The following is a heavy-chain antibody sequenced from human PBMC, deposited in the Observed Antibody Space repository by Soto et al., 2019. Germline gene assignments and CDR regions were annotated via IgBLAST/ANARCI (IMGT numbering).Heavy chain of an antibody. CDR1: GGSISSGGYA. V-gene: IGHV4-30-2*01. D-gene: IGHD1-7*01. J-gene: IGHJ5*02. Sequence: QLQLQESGSGLVKPSQTLSLTCAVSGGSISSGGYAWNWIRQPPGKGLEWIGYIYHSGYTSYNPSPKSRVTISVDKSKTQFSLKLSFVTAADTAVYYCARDSLTGNYFDPWGQGTLVTVSS. CDR2: IYHSGYT. CDR3: ARDSLTGNYFDP.